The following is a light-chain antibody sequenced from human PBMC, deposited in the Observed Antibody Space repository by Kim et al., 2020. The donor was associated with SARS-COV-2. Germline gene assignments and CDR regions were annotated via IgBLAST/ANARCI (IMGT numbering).Light chain of an antibody. J-gene: IGLJ2*01. CDR2: DFT. CDR1: SNDVGGNNY. CDR3: SSYTSSTTLPLI. V-gene: IGLV2-14*03. Sequence: QSALTQPASVSGSPGQSVTLSCTGTSNDVGGNNYVSWYQQHPGTAPRLIIFDFTNRPSGVSDRFSGSKSGNTASLTISGLQADDEADYYCSSYTSSTTLPLIFGGGTQLTVL.